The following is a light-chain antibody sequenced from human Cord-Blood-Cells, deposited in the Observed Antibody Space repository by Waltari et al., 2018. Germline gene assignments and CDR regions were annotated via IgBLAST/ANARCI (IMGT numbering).Light chain of an antibody. V-gene: IGKV3-20*01. CDR2: GAS. Sequence: EIVLTQSPGTLSLSPGERATLSFKASQSVSSSYLAWYQPKPGQAPRLPIYGASSRATGIPDRFSGSGSGTDFTLTISRLEPEDFAVYYCQQYGSSPYTFGQGTKLEIK. CDR1: QSVSSSY. CDR3: QQYGSSPYT. J-gene: IGKJ2*01.